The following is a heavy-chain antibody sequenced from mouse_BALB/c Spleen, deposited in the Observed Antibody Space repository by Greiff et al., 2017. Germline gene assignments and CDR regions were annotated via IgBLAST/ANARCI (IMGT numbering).Heavy chain of an antibody. CDR2: IRSKSNNYAT. CDR3: VRQGYDYDRLYYYAMDY. V-gene: IGHV10-1*02. Sequence: EVQLVESGGGLVQPKGSLKLSCAASGFTFNTYAMNWVRQAPGKGLEWVARIRSKSNNYATYYADSVKDRFTISRDDSQSMLYLQMNNLKTEDTAMYYCVRQGYDYDRLYYYAMDYWGQGTSVTVSS. CDR1: GFTFNTYA. J-gene: IGHJ4*01. D-gene: IGHD2-4*01.